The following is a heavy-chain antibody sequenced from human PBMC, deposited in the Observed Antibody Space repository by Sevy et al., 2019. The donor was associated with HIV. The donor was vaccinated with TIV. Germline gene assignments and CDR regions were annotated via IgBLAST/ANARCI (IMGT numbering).Heavy chain of an antibody. V-gene: IGHV3-7*01. CDR2: IRKDGTEI. CDR3: VRAIQSDGSF. D-gene: IGHD6-19*01. J-gene: IGHJ4*02. Sequence: GGSLRLSCVASGFNLENFWMNWVRQAPGKGLEWVANIRKDGTEIYYVASVKGRFTISRDNARNLVHLQMNSLRVEDTDLYYCVRAIQSDGSFWGQGALVTVSS. CDR1: GFNLENFW.